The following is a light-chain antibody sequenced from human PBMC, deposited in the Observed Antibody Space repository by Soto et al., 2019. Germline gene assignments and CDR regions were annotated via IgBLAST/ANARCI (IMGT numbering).Light chain of an antibody. V-gene: IGLV2-8*01. J-gene: IGLJ3*02. CDR1: SSDVGGYNY. CDR3: SSYAASNNFYFV. CDR2: EVT. Sequence: QSVLTQPPSASGSPGQSVTISCTGTSSDVGGYNYVSWYQQYPGRAPKLMIYEVTKRPSGVPDRFSGSKSGNTASLTVSGLQAEDEADYYCSSYAASNNFYFVFGGGTQLPS.